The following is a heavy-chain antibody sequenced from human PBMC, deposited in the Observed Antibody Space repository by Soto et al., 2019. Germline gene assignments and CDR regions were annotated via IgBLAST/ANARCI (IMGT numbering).Heavy chain of an antibody. Sequence: GSLRLSCAASGFTFSSYAMNWVRQAPGKGLEWVSVISGSGDSTYYADSVKGRFTISRDNSKNTLYLQMNSLRAEDTAVYYCAKRATGTDFDYWGQGTLVTVSS. J-gene: IGHJ4*02. D-gene: IGHD1-1*01. V-gene: IGHV3-23*01. CDR2: ISGSGDST. CDR1: GFTFSSYA. CDR3: AKRATGTDFDY.